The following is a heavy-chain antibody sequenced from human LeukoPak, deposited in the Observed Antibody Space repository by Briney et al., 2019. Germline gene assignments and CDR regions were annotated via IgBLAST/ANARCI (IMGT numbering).Heavy chain of an antibody. V-gene: IGHV3-33*01. CDR3: AADGGGQGAFDI. CDR2: IWYDGTNK. CDR1: GFAFSSFG. J-gene: IGHJ3*02. Sequence: GRSLRLSCAASGFAFSSFGMHWVRQAPGKGLEWVAVIWYDGTNKYYADSVKGRFTISRDNSKNTLYLQMNSLRAEDTAVYYCAADGGGQGAFDIWGQGTMVTVSS. D-gene: IGHD3-16*01.